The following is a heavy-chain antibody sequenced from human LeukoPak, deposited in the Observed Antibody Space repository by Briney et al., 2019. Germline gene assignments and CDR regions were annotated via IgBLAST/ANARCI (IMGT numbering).Heavy chain of an antibody. CDR3: ARSGGYYAFDI. V-gene: IGHV3-30-3*01. D-gene: IGHD3-22*01. CDR2: ISYDGSNK. CDR1: GFTFSSYA. J-gene: IGHJ3*02. Sequence: GGSLRLSCAASGFTFSSYAMHWVRQAPGKGLEWVAVISYDGSNKYYADSVKGRFTISRDNSKNTLYLQMNSLRAEDTAVYYCARSGGYYAFDIWGQGTMVTVSS.